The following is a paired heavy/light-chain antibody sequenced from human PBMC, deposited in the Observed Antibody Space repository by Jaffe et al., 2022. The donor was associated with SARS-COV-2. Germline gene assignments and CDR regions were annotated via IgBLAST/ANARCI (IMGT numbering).Heavy chain of an antibody. J-gene: IGHJ6*02. V-gene: IGHV3-30-3*01. Sequence: QVQLVESGGGVVQPGRSLRLSCAASGFSFSIYAMYWVRQAPGKGLEWVAVISYDGSDYYYADSVKGRFTVSRDNSKNTLYLQMNSVRVEDTAVYWCARDLNYDSSAYSYSSFYFYYGMDVWGLGTTVAVSS. CDR2: ISYDGSDY. CDR3: ARDLNYDSSAYSYSSFYFYYGMDV. CDR1: GFSFSIYA. D-gene: IGHD3-22*01.
Light chain of an antibody. CDR3: QQYGYSPFT. Sequence: EIVLTQSPGTLSLSPGERATLSCRASQSVSSSYLAWYQHKSGQAPRLLIYGASSRATGIPDRFSGSGSGTDFTLTISRLEPEDFAVYYCQQYGYSPFTFGPGTKVDIK. CDR1: QSVSSSY. V-gene: IGKV3-20*01. CDR2: GAS. J-gene: IGKJ3*01.